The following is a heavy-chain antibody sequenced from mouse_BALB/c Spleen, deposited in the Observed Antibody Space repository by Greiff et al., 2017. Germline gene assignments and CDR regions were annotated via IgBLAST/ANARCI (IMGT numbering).Heavy chain of an antibody. J-gene: IGHJ2*01. CDR2: IWGDGST. Sequence: VKLVESGPGLVAPSQSLSITCTVSGFSFTGYGVNWVRQPPGKGLEWLGMIWGDGSTDYNSALKSRLSISKDNSKSQVFLKMNSLQTDDTARYYCAREEGDYGFDYWGQGTTLTVSS. CDR3: AREEGDYGFDY. V-gene: IGHV2-6-7*01. CDR1: GFSFTGYG. D-gene: IGHD2-13*01.